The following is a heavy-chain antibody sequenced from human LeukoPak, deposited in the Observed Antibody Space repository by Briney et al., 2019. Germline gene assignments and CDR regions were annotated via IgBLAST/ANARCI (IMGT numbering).Heavy chain of an antibody. D-gene: IGHD2-2*01. CDR2: IYYSGST. CDR3: ARTTGDCSRTSCYQYWFDP. Sequence: SETLSLTCTVSGGSISSYYWSWIRQPPGKGLEWIGYIYYSGSTNYNPSLKSRVTISVDTSKNQFSLKVNSVTAADTAVYYCARTTGDCSRTSCYQYWFDPWGQGTLVTVSS. V-gene: IGHV4-59*01. CDR1: GGSISSYY. J-gene: IGHJ5*02.